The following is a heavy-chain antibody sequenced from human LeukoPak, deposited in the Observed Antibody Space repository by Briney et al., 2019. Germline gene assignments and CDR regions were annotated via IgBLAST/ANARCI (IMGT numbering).Heavy chain of an antibody. V-gene: IGHV3-74*01. CDR1: GFTFRSYE. J-gene: IGHJ4*02. Sequence: GGSLRLSCAASGFTFRSYEMNWVRQAPGKGLEWVSRINSDGSSTSYADSVKGRFTISRDNAKNTLYLQMNSLRAEDTAVYYCARVDRSYYDYWGQGTLVTVSS. D-gene: IGHD1-14*01. CDR3: ARVDRSYYDY. CDR2: INSDGSST.